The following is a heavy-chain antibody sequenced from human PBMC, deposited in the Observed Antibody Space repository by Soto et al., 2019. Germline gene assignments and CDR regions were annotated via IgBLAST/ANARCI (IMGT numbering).Heavy chain of an antibody. J-gene: IGHJ4*02. CDR3: TREAIQLWFDF. D-gene: IGHD5-18*01. CDR1: GFTFMDHY. Sequence: WGSLRLSCAASGFTFMDHYIVFVRHAPGKGLEWVVRIRDRPDRYTTDYAASVKDRFIISRDDSKNLLYLHMNNLKTEDSAVYFCTREAIQLWFDFWGQGTLVTVSS. V-gene: IGHV3-72*01. CDR2: IRDRPDRYTT.